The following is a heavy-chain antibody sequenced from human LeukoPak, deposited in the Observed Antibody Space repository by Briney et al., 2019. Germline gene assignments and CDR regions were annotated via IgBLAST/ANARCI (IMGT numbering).Heavy chain of an antibody. CDR1: GGSISNTNFY. J-gene: IGHJ6*02. CDR2: IYYAGIT. V-gene: IGHV4-39*01. Sequence: SETLSLTCIVSGGSISNTNFYWAWIRQPPGKGLEWIGNIYYAGITSYNPSLKSRVTISVDTSKSQFSLGLTSVTAVDTAVYSCARQVPGPYNYYGMDVWGQGTTVTVSS. CDR3: ARQVPGPYNYYGMDV.